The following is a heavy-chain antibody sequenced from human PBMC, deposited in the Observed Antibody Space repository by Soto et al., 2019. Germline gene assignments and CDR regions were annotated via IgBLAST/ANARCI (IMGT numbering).Heavy chain of an antibody. D-gene: IGHD3-10*01. CDR1: GYTFPNYG. CDR2: ISAYKTNI. CDR3: ARDLDGSGAYYTDF. V-gene: IGHV1-18*01. J-gene: IGHJ4*02. Sequence: QVQLVQSGAEVKKPGASVKVSCKASGYTFPNYGITWVRQAPGQGLEWMGWISAYKTNIKYAQKFQGSVTLTTDTSTSTAYMELRSLRSDDTAIYYCARDLDGSGAYYTDFWGQGTLVTVSS.